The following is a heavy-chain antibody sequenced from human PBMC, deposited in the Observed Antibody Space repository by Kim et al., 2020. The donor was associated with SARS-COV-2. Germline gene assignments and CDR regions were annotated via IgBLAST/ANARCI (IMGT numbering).Heavy chain of an antibody. CDR3: ARRAHGSGWGN. D-gene: IGHD6-19*01. CDR2: IYYSGNT. J-gene: IGHJ4*02. Sequence: SETLSLTCSVSGGSIKTDNYYWGWIRQPPGKRLEWIGSIYYSGNTYYHPSLRSRVTVSVDTSKNQLSLKLRSVAAADTSVYYCARRAHGSGWGNWGQGTL. CDR1: GGSIKTDNYY. V-gene: IGHV4-39*01.